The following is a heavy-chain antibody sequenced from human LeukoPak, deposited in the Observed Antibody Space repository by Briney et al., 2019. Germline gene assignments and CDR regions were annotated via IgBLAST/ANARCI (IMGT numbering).Heavy chain of an antibody. CDR1: GYSFSSGYY. Sequence: SETLSLTCTVSGYSFSSGYYWGWIRQPPGKGLEWIGSIYHSGSTHYNPSLKTRVTISVDTSKNQFSLKLSSVTAADTAVYYCARRGSYYYYYYMDVWGKRTTVTVSS. CDR2: IYHSGST. D-gene: IGHD1-26*01. CDR3: ARRGSYYYYYYMDV. J-gene: IGHJ6*03. V-gene: IGHV4-38-2*02.